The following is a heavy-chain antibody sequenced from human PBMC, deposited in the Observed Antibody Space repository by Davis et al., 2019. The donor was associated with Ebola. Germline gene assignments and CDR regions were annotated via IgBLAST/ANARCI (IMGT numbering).Heavy chain of an antibody. CDR1: GFTLSSYA. Sequence: GGSLRLSCAASGFTLSSYAMSWVRQAPGKGLEWVSAISGSGGSTYYADSVKGRFTISRDNSKNTLYLQMNSLRAEDTAVYYCAKCIWGSFAPHGYWGQGTLVTVSS. D-gene: IGHD3-16*01. J-gene: IGHJ4*02. CDR2: ISGSGGST. CDR3: AKCIWGSFAPHGY. V-gene: IGHV3-23*01.